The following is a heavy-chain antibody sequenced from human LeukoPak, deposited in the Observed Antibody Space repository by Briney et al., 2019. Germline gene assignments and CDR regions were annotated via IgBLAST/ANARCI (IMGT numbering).Heavy chain of an antibody. CDR1: GFTFSGSA. Sequence: PGGSLRLSCAASGFTFSGSAMHWVRQASGKGLEWVGRIRSKANSYATAYAASVKGRFTISRDDSKNTAYLQMNSLKTEDTAVYYCTRHNSGSNAFDIWGQGTMVTVSS. J-gene: IGHJ3*02. V-gene: IGHV3-73*01. D-gene: IGHD1-26*01. CDR2: IRSKANSYAT. CDR3: TRHNSGSNAFDI.